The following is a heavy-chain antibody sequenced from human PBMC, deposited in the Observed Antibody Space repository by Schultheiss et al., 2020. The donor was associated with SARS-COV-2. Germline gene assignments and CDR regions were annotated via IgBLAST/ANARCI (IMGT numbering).Heavy chain of an antibody. CDR2: IIPIFGTT. J-gene: IGHJ6*02. CDR3: ARGDIVVVVAATGENYYYGMDV. CDR1: GDTFSSYA. V-gene: IGHV1-69*13. D-gene: IGHD2-15*01. Sequence: SVKVSCKASGDTFSSYAINWVRQAPGQGLEWMGGIIPIFGTTHFAQRFQGRVTITADESTSTAYMELSSLRSEDTAVYYCARGDIVVVVAATGENYYYGMDVWGQGTTVTVSS.